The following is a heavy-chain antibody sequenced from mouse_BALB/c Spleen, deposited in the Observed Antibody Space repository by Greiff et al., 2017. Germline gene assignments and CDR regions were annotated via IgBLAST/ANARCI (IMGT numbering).Heavy chain of an antibody. Sequence: EVHLVESGGGLVQPGGSRKLSCAASGFTFSSFGMHWVRQAPEKGLEWVAYISSGSSTIYYADTVKGRFTISRDNPKNTLFLQMTSLRSEDTAMYYCALTFYAMDYWGQGTSVTVSS. V-gene: IGHV5-17*02. CDR3: ALTFYAMDY. CDR2: ISSGSSTI. J-gene: IGHJ4*01. CDR1: GFTFSSFG.